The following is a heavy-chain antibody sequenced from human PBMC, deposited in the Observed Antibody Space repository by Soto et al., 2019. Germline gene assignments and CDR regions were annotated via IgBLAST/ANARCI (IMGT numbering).Heavy chain of an antibody. J-gene: IGHJ6*02. CDR1: GFTFSSYG. Sequence: QVQLMESGGGVVQPGRSLRLSCAASGFTFSSYGMHWVRQAPGKGLEWVAVIWYDGSNKYYADSVKGRFTISRVNSKNTLYLQMNSLRAEDTAVYYCARDLLQLLVDYYYGMDVWGQRTTVTVSS. V-gene: IGHV3-33*01. D-gene: IGHD1-7*01. CDR2: IWYDGSNK. CDR3: ARDLLQLLVDYYYGMDV.